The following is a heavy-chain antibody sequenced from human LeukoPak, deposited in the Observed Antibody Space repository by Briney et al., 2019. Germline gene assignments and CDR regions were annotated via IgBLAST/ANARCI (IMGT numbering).Heavy chain of an antibody. D-gene: IGHD3-16*02. CDR3: AREAYDYVWGSYPFDY. CDR2: VSYDGSNK. Sequence: GRSLRLSCAASGFTFSSYAMHWVRQAPGKGLEWVAVVSYDGSNKYYADSVKGRFTISRDNSKNTLYLQMNSLRAEDTAVYYCAREAYDYVWGSYPFDYWGQGTLATVSS. V-gene: IGHV3-30*04. CDR1: GFTFSSYA. J-gene: IGHJ4*02.